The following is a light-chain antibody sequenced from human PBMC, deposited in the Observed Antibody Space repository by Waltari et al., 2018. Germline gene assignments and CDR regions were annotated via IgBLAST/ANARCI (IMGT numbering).Light chain of an antibody. CDR3: QQYGSSPRYT. V-gene: IGKV3-20*01. CDR1: QSVSSSN. J-gene: IGKJ2*01. Sequence: EIVLTPSPGTLSLSPGARATLSCRASQSVSSSNLAWYQQKPGQAPRRLIYGASSRATGIPDRFSGSGSGTDFTLTISRLEPEDFAVYYCQQYGSSPRYTFGQGTKLEIK. CDR2: GAS.